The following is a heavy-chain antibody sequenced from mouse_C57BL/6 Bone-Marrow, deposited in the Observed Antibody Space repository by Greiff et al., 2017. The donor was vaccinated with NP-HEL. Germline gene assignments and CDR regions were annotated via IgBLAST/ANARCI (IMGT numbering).Heavy chain of an antibody. CDR1: GFTFSSYG. CDR3: ARHPFTTVPHFDY. D-gene: IGHD1-1*01. CDR2: ISSGGSYT. J-gene: IGHJ2*01. Sequence: EVNLVESGGDLVKPGGSLKLSCAASGFTFSSYGMSWVRQTPDKRLEWVATISSGGSYTYYPDSVKGRFTISRDNAKNTLYLQMSSLKSEDTAMYYCARHPFTTVPHFDYWGQGTTLTVSS. V-gene: IGHV5-6*01.